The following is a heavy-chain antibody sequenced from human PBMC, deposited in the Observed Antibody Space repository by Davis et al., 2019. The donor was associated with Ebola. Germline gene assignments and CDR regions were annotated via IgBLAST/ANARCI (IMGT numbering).Heavy chain of an antibody. CDR1: GFTFSDYY. J-gene: IGHJ4*02. CDR3: ARLVAASRWWYFDY. V-gene: IGHV3-11*01. CDR2: ISSSGSTI. Sequence: PGGSLRLSCAASGFTFSDYYMSWIRQAPGKGLEWVSYISSSGSTIYYADSVKGRFTISRDNAKNSLYLQMNSLRAEDTAVYYCARLVAASRWWYFDYWGQGTLVTVSS. D-gene: IGHD2-15*01.